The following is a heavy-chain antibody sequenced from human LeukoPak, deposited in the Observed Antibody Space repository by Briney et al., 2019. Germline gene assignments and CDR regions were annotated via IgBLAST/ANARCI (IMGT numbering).Heavy chain of an antibody. Sequence: SETLSLTCSVSGYSISSGYYWVWIRPPPGKGLEWIGSMYHSGSAYYNPSLRSRVTISVDTSKNQFSLKLSFVTAADTAIYYCARGGGGGYDLGQWGQGTLVTVSS. J-gene: IGHJ4*02. D-gene: IGHD5-12*01. V-gene: IGHV4-38-2*02. CDR1: GYSISSGYY. CDR3: ARGGGGGYDLGQ. CDR2: MYHSGSA.